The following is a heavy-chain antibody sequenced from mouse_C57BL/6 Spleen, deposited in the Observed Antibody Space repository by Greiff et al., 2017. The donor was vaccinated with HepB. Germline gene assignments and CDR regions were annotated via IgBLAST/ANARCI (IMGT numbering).Heavy chain of an antibody. CDR3: TTGELLVLLRWFAY. D-gene: IGHD2-12*01. Sequence: EVQLQQSGAELVRPGASVKLSCTASGFNIKDYYMHWVKQRPEQGLEWIGRIDPEDGDTEYAPKFQGKATMTADTSSNTAYQQLSSLTSEDTAVYYCTTGELLVLLRWFAYWGQGTLVTVSA. CDR2: IDPEDGDT. J-gene: IGHJ3*01. CDR1: GFNIKDYY. V-gene: IGHV14-1*01.